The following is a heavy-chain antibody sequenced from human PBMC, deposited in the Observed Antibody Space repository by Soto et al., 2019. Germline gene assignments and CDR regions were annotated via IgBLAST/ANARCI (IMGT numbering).Heavy chain of an antibody. V-gene: IGHV3-9*01. CDR1: GFTFDDYA. Sequence: ESGGGLVQPGRSLRLSCAASGFTFDDYAMHWVRQAPGKGLEWVSGISWNSGNIGYADSVKGRFTISRDNAKNSMYLQMNSLRPEDTASYYCAKDRSYDFWSGNGMDVWGQGTSVTVSS. J-gene: IGHJ6*02. CDR2: ISWNSGNI. D-gene: IGHD3-3*01. CDR3: AKDRSYDFWSGNGMDV.